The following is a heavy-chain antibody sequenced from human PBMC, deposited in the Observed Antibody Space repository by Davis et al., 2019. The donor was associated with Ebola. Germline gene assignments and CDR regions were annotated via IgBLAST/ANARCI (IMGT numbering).Heavy chain of an antibody. CDR2: IKQDGSQK. Sequence: GESLKISCAASRFTFRSFWMSWVRQAPGKGLEWVANIKQDGSQKYYVDSVKGRFTISRDNAKNSLYLQMSSLRVEDTAVYYWARTIAVAGPGFWGQGTLVTVSS. D-gene: IGHD6-19*01. CDR3: ARTIAVAGPGF. CDR1: RFTFRSFW. J-gene: IGHJ4*02. V-gene: IGHV3-7*01.